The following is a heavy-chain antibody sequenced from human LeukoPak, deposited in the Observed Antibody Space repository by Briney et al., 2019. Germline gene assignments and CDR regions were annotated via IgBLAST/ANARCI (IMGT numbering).Heavy chain of an antibody. CDR1: GFTFSSYG. D-gene: IGHD3-3*01. J-gene: IGHJ4*02. CDR2: IRYDGRNK. Sequence: GGSLRLSCAASGFTFSSYGMHWVRQAPGRGLEWVAFIRYDGRNKYYADSVTGRFTISKDNSKNTVYLQVNSLIPDDTAVYYCAKDISIQYGVVALDYWGQGILVTVSS. V-gene: IGHV3-30*02. CDR3: AKDISIQYGVVALDY.